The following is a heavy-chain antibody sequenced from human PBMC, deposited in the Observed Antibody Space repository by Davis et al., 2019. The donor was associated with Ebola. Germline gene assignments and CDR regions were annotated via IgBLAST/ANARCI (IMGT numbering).Heavy chain of an antibody. J-gene: IGHJ5*02. V-gene: IGHV3-33*08. CDR1: GFTFSSYS. Sequence: GESLKISCAASGFTFSSYSMNWVRQAPGKGLEWVAVIWYDGSNKYYADSVKGRFTISRDNAKNSLYLQMNSLRAEDTAVYYCARDRGSSWIDGFDPWGQGTLVTVSS. CDR3: ARDRGSSWIDGFDP. D-gene: IGHD2-2*01. CDR2: IWYDGSNK.